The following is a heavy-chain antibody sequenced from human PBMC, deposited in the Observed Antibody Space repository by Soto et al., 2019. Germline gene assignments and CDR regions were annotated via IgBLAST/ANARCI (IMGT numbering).Heavy chain of an antibody. CDR3: ARGRFQVLYGKPYFDA. CDR1: GGSITTGGSY. V-gene: IGHV4-31*03. D-gene: IGHD2-2*02. Sequence: SETLSLTCTVSGGSITTGGSYWSWIRQHPGKGLEWIGNIYHSGNTYYNPSLKNRLTISVDTSKNHFSLMVAAVTAADTAVYYWARGRFQVLYGKPYFDAWGQGTLVTVSS. CDR2: IYHSGNT. J-gene: IGHJ5*02.